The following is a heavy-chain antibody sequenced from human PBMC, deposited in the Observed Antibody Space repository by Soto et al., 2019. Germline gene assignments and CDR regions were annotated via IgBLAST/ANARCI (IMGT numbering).Heavy chain of an antibody. CDR3: ARAIPLITAAPAY. J-gene: IGHJ4*02. V-gene: IGHV1-18*04. D-gene: IGHD1-20*01. CDR1: GYTFSNYA. CDR2: VSPYNGNA. Sequence: ASVKVSCKTSGYTFSNYAISWVRQAPGQGLEWMGWVSPYNGNANYTEKFQGRVSMTTDTSTTTAYMELTSLTSDDTAVYYCARAIPLITAAPAYSGQATLVTLSS.